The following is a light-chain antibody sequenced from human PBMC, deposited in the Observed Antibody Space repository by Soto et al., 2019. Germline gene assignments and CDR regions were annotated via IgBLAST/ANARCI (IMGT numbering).Light chain of an antibody. Sequence: QSALTQPPSASGSPGQSVTISCTGTGSDVGAYNSVSWYQQHPGKSPKLMIYEVIKRPSGVPDRFSGSKSDNTASLTVSGLQAEDEADYYCSSYAGSNTFVVFGGGAPLTVL. CDR1: GSDVGAYNS. CDR2: EVI. V-gene: IGLV2-8*01. CDR3: SSYAGSNTFVV. J-gene: IGLJ3*02.